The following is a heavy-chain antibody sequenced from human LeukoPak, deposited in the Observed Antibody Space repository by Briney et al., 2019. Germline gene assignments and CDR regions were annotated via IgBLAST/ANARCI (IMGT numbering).Heavy chain of an antibody. D-gene: IGHD2-21*02. V-gene: IGHV3-23*01. CDR3: AKESSGDWYFDY. CDR1: GFTFSSNV. J-gene: IGHJ4*02. Sequence: GGSLRLSCAASGFTFSSNVMIWVRQAPGQGLEWVSSIPASGGSTYYADSVKGRFSISRDNSKNSLYLQMNSLRAEDTAVYYCAKESSGDWYFDYWGQGTLVTVSS. CDR2: IPASGGST.